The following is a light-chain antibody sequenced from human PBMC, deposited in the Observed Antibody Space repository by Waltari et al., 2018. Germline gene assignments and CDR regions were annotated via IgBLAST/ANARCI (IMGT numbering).Light chain of an antibody. CDR3: QVWDNYADHVS. CDR2: DDD. J-gene: IGLJ2*01. CDR1: NIGSKR. Sequence: SSVLTQPPSVSVAPGQTATITCGGNNIGSKRVHWYQQKPGQAPVLVVYDDDVRPSGIPERISGSNSANTATLTINRVEVGDEAAYCCQVWDNYADHVSFGGGTKLTVL. V-gene: IGLV3-21*02.